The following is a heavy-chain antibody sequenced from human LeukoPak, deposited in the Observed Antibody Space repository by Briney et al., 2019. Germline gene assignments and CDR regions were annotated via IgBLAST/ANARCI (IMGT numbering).Heavy chain of an antibody. CDR1: KFTFSNYG. Sequence: PGGSLRLSCTASKFTFSNYGMQWVRQAPGKGLEWVAVIWYDGSNKYYADSVKGRFTISRDNSKNTLYLQMNSLRAEDTAVYYCAREHSYYYDSSGLKGGDYFDYWGQGTLVTVSS. V-gene: IGHV3-33*08. D-gene: IGHD3-22*01. J-gene: IGHJ4*02. CDR3: AREHSYYYDSSGLKGGDYFDY. CDR2: IWYDGSNK.